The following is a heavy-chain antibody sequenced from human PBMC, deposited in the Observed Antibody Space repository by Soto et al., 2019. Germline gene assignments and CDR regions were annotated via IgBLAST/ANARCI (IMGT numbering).Heavy chain of an antibody. J-gene: IGHJ3*02. CDR2: IIHIFGTA. D-gene: IGHD3-16*01. CDR3: STLRKSFDI. V-gene: IGHV1-69*13. CDR1: GYTFSGYS. Sequence: SVNVACKPFGYTFSGYSISWVRQAPGQGLEWMGGIIHIFGTANYSQKFQGRVTITADESTSTDYMELSSLRSEDTAVYYCSTLRKSFDIWGQGIMVT.